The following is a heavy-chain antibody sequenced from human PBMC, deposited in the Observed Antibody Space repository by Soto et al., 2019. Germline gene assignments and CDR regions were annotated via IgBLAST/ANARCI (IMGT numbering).Heavy chain of an antibody. CDR2: IIPIFGTA. J-gene: IGHJ6*02. D-gene: IGHD2-2*01. V-gene: IGHV1-69*01. CDR1: GGTFSSYA. CDR3: ARGGTRSTSLGYYYYGMDV. Sequence: QVQLVQSGAEVKKPGSSVKVSCKASGGTFSSYAISWVRQAPGQGLEWMGGIIPIFGTANYAQKFQGRVTITADASTSTAYMELSSLRSEDTAVYYCARGGTRSTSLGYYYYGMDVWGQGTTVTVSS.